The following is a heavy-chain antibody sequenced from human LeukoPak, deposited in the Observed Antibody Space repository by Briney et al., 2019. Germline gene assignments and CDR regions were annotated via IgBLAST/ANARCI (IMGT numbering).Heavy chain of an antibody. CDR1: GFTFSSYG. J-gene: IGHJ4*02. Sequence: GGSLRLSCAASGFTFSSYGMHWVRQAPGKGLEWVAFIRYDGSNKFYADSVKGRFTISRDNSKNTLYLQMNSLRAEDTAVYYCARANYYDRSGYPTSFDYWGQGTLVTVSS. CDR2: IRYDGSNK. V-gene: IGHV3-30*02. CDR3: ARANYYDRSGYPTSFDY. D-gene: IGHD3-22*01.